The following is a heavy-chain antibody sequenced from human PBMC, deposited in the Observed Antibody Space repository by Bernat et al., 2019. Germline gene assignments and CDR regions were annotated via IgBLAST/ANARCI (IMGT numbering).Heavy chain of an antibody. Sequence: EVQLVQSGAEVKKPGESLKISCKGSGYSFTSYWIGWVRQMPGKGLGWMGIIYPGDSDTRYSPSFQGQVTIAADKSISTAYLQWSSLKASDTAMYYCARQTFSSGWYGGYDYWGQGTLVTVSS. V-gene: IGHV5-51*01. CDR1: GYSFTSYW. D-gene: IGHD6-19*01. CDR2: IYPGDSDT. J-gene: IGHJ4*02. CDR3: ARQTFSSGWYGGYDY.